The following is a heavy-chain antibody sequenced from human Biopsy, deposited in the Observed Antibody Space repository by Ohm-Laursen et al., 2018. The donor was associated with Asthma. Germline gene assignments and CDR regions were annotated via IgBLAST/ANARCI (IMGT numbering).Heavy chain of an antibody. V-gene: IGHV1-46*01. J-gene: IGHJ6*02. CDR3: ARGYSGSDRIVYYYSGLEV. Sequence: ASVKVSCKASGYTFTSYYIHWVRQAPGQGLEWVGIINPPTGDTSYAQKFLGRVTVTRDTSTSTVYTELSSLSSEDTAVYYCARGYSGSDRIVYYYSGLEVWGQGTTVTVSS. CDR1: GYTFTSYY. CDR2: INPPTGDT. D-gene: IGHD5-12*01.